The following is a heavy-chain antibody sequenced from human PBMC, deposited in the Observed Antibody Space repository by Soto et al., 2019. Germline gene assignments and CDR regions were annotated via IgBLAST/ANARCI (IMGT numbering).Heavy chain of an antibody. Sequence: ETLSLTCTVSGGSISSYYWSWIRQPPGKGLEWIGYIYYSGSTNYNPSLKSRVTISVDTSKNQFSLKLSSVTAADLAVYSCARRYGASFDYWGQGTLVTVSS. D-gene: IGHD4-17*01. CDR2: IYYSGST. CDR3: ARRYGASFDY. V-gene: IGHV4-59*01. J-gene: IGHJ4*02. CDR1: GGSISSYY.